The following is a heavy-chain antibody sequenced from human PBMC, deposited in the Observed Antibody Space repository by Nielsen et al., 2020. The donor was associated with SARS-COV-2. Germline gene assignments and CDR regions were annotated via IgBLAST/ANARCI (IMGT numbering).Heavy chain of an antibody. D-gene: IGHD3-10*01. V-gene: IGHV1-46*01. J-gene: IGHJ4*02. Sequence: WARQAPGQGLEWMGIINPSGGSTSYAQKFQGRVTMTRDTSTSTVYMELSSLRSEDTAVYYCARDGNYMVRGVIITGSFDYWGQGTLVTVS. CDR3: ARDGNYMVRGVIITGSFDY. CDR2: INPSGGST.